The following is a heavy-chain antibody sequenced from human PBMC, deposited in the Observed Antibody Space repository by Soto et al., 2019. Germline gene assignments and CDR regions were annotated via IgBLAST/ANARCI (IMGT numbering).Heavy chain of an antibody. CDR2: IKSKTDGGTT. V-gene: IGHV3-15*07. Sequence: GGSLRLSCAASGFTFSNAWMNWVRQAPGKGLEWVGRIKSKTDGGTTDYAAPVKGRFTISRDDSKNTLYLQMNSLKTEDTAVYYCTTDREEYSSSEPTVLTAEIDYWGQGTLVTVSS. CDR1: GFTFSNAW. CDR3: TTDREEYSSSEPTVLTAEIDY. J-gene: IGHJ4*02. D-gene: IGHD6-6*01.